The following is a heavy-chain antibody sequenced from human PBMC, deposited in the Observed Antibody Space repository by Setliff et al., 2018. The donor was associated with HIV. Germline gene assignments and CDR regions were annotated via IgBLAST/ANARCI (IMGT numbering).Heavy chain of an antibody. D-gene: IGHD2-15*01. CDR2: IHPSGGST. CDR3: ARVRYCSGGSCYGGEYWFDP. J-gene: IGHJ5*02. Sequence: GASVKVSCKASGYTFTSYYIHWVRQAPGQGLEWMGVIHPSGGSTGYAQSFQDRVTMTRDTSTSTVYMELSSLRSEDTAVYYCARVRYCSGGSCYGGEYWFDPWGQGTLVTVPQ. CDR1: GYTFTSYY. V-gene: IGHV1-46*01.